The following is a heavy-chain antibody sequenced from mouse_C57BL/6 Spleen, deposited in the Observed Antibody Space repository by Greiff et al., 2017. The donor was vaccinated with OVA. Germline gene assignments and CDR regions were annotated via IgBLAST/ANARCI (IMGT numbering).Heavy chain of an antibody. CDR2: INPNNGGT. CDR3: ARDYYSNPYYAMDY. V-gene: IGHV1-22*01. J-gene: IGHJ4*01. Sequence: EVQLQESGPELVKPGASVKMSCKASGYTFTDYNMHWVKQSHGKSLEWIGYINPNNGGTSYNQKFKGKATLTVNKSSSTAYMELRSLTSEDSAVYYCARDYYSNPYYAMDYWGQGTSVTVSS. CDR1: GYTFTDYN. D-gene: IGHD2-5*01.